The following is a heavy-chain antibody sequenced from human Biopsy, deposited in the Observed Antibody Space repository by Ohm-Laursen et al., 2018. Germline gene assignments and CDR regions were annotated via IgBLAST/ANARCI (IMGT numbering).Heavy chain of an antibody. J-gene: IGHJ3*01. CDR3: ARLFRLDDYWNDDPPDGFDV. CDR2: ISDTGTT. CDR1: GGSIGGSGDY. D-gene: IGHD3-3*01. Sequence: SDTLPLTWTVSGGSIGGSGDYWSWIRQPPGKGLEWIGYISDTGTTNYNPSLRGRVAMSVDTSKNQFSLQLTSVNAADTAMFFCARLFRLDDYWNDDPPDGFDVWGQGTMVTVSS. V-gene: IGHV4-61*08.